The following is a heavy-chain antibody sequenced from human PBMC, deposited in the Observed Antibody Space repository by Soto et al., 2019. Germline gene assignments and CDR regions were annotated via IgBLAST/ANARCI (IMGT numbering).Heavy chain of an antibody. D-gene: IGHD2-15*01. CDR1: GFSLSTSGVG. J-gene: IGHJ4*02. V-gene: IGHV2-5*02. CDR3: ARHIPFIVVVVAARGGYFDY. CDR2: IYWDDDK. Sequence: SGPTLVNPTQTLTLTCTFFGFSLSTSGVGVGWIRQPPGKALEWLALIYWDDDKRYSPSLKSRLTITKDTSKNQVVLTMTNMDPVDTATYYCARHIPFIVVVVAARGGYFDYWGQGTLVTVSS.